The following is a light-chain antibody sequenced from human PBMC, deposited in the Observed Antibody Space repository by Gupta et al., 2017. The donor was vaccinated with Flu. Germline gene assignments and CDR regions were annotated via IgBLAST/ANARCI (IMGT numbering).Light chain of an antibody. CDR2: KTN. CDR3: ELFMNSGIAV. V-gene: IGLV8-61*01. J-gene: IGLJ3*02. Sequence: QTVVTQEPSFSVSPGGTVTLTCGLNSGTVSTNNYPSWYQQTPGLPPRTLIYKTNTRLSGVPDRFSGSILGNKAALTITGAQADDESCYFCELFMNSGIAVFGGGTKLTVL. CDR1: SGTVSTNNY.